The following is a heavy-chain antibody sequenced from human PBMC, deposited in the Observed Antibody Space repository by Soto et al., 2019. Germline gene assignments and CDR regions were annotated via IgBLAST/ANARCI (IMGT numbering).Heavy chain of an antibody. Sequence: QVQLVQSGPEVKKPGASVKVSCKTSGYVFISYGISWVRQAPGHGLEWVGWISAYTGKADYAQKFQGRVTMTTETSTSTAFLELWSLRSDDAAVYYCATYYFGSGSYYRFDNWGQGTLVTVSS. CDR2: ISAYTGKA. J-gene: IGHJ4*02. V-gene: IGHV1-18*04. D-gene: IGHD3-10*01. CDR3: ATYYFGSGSYYRFDN. CDR1: GYVFISYG.